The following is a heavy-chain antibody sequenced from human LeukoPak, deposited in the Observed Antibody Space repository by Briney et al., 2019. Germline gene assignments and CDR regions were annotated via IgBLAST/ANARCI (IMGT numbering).Heavy chain of an antibody. CDR2: ISSSSRYI. J-gene: IGHJ4*02. D-gene: IGHD3-3*01. CDR1: GFTFSSDS. CDR3: ARDRQNKDFWSGGDY. V-gene: IGHV3-21*01. Sequence: GGSLRLSCTASGFTFSSDSINWVRQAPGKGLEWISFISSSSRYIYYADSVKGRFTVSRDNAKNSSYLQMNSLRAEDTAVYYCARDRQNKDFWSGGDYWGQGTLVTVSS.